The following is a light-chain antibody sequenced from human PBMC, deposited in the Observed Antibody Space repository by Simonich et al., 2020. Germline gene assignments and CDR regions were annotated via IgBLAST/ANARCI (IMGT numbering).Light chain of an antibody. V-gene: IGLV2-23*01. CDR1: VRDVGSYNL. J-gene: IGLJ2*01. Sequence: QSALTQPASVAGSPGQAITISRTGTVRDVGSYNLVSWYQQHPGKAPKLIIYEGSKRPSGVSKRFSGSKSGNTASLTISGLQAEDEADYYCCSYAGSSTVVFGGGTKLTVL. CDR3: CSYAGSSTVV. CDR2: EGS.